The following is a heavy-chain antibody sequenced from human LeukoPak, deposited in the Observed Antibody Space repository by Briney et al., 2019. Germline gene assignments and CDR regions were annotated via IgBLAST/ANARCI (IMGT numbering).Heavy chain of an antibody. J-gene: IGHJ4*02. V-gene: IGHV3-30*02. CDR2: IRYDGNIK. D-gene: IGHD6-13*01. CDR3: AKDESGYSSSWFSDY. Sequence: GGSLRLSCAAYIHWVRQAPGKGLEWVAFIRYDGNIKYFADSVKGRFTISRDNSKNTLYLQMNSLRAEDTAVYHCAKDESGYSSSWFSDYWGQGTLVTVSS.